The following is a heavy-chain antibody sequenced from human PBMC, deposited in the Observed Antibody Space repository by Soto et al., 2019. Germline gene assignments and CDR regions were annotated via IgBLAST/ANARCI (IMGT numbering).Heavy chain of an antibody. Sequence: GESLXISCKGSGYXFSSNWIAWVRQMPGKGLEWMGIIYPGDSDTRYSPSFQGQVTISADKSISTAYLQWSSLKASDTAMYYCARNGFIPDPFDYWGQGTLVTVSS. V-gene: IGHV5-51*01. D-gene: IGHD2-21*01. CDR1: GYXFSSNW. CDR2: IYPGDSDT. CDR3: ARNGFIPDPFDY. J-gene: IGHJ4*02.